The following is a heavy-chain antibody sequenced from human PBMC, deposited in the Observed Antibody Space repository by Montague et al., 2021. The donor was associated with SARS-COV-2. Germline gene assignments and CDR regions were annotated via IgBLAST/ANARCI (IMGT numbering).Heavy chain of an antibody. CDR1: GGSFSDYN. V-gene: IGHV4-34*01. CDR2: ISHSGSA. CDR3: TRGAPGY. Sequence: SETLSLTCAVYGGSFSDYNWTWIRQSPGKGLEWLGQISHSGSANYNPSLKSRVTISVDTAKNQFSLKLTSANVAGTAVYYCTRGAPGYWGQGTLVTASS. J-gene: IGHJ4*02.